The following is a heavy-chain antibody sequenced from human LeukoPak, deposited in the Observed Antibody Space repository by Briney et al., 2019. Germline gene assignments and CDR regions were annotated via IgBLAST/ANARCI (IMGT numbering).Heavy chain of an antibody. V-gene: IGHV3-21*01. CDR3: ARDASASWDYFDY. J-gene: IGHJ4*02. D-gene: IGHD6-25*01. CDR1: GFTFSSYS. CDR2: ISSSSGYI. Sequence: GSLRLSCAASGFTFSSYSMNWVRQAPGKGLEWVSSISSSSGYIYYADSVKGRFTISRDNAKNSLYLQMNSLRAEDTAVYYCARDASASWDYFDYWGQGTLVTVSS.